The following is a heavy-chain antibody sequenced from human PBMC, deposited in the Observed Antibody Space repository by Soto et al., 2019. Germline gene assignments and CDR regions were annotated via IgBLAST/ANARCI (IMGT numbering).Heavy chain of an antibody. CDR2: IWYDGSNK. D-gene: IGHD1-20*01. J-gene: IGHJ4*02. CDR3: AGVGITGPTFRGFDY. V-gene: IGHV3-33*01. Sequence: QVQLVESGGGVVQPGRSLRLSCAASGFTFSSYGMHWVRQAPGKGLEWVAVIWYDGSNKYYADSVKGRFTISRDNSKNTLYLQMTSLRAEDTAVYYCAGVGITGPTFRGFDYWGEGTLVTVSS. CDR1: GFTFSSYG.